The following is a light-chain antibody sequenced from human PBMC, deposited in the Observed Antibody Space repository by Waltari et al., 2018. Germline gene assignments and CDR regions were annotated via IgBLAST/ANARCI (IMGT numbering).Light chain of an antibody. Sequence: DIQLTQSPSFLSASVGDRVTITCRASQGISRYLAWYQQKPGKAPKLLIYAASTLQSGVPSRGSGSGSGTEFTLTISSLQPEDFATYYCQQLNSYLALTFGGGTKVEIK. CDR3: QQLNSYLALT. V-gene: IGKV1-9*01. CDR1: QGISRY. CDR2: AAS. J-gene: IGKJ4*01.